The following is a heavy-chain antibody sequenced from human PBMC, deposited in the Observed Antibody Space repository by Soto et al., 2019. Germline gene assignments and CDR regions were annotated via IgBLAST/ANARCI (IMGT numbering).Heavy chain of an antibody. J-gene: IGHJ4*02. CDR2: INAGNDNT. CDR1: GYTFTTYT. Sequence: QVPLVQSGAEVKKPGASVRVSCKASGYTFTTYTLHWVRQAPGQGLEWMGWINAGNDNTKYSQKFLDRLTITRDTSATTANMDLSSLISEDTAIYFCARQRGSSSWEFDYWGQGTLVTVSS. CDR3: ARQRGSSSWEFDY. D-gene: IGHD6-13*01. V-gene: IGHV1-3*01.